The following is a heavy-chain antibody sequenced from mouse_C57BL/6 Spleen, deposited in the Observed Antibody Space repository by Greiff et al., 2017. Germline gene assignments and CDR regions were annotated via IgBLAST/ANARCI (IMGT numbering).Heavy chain of an antibody. Sequence: VQLQQSGPGLVKPSQSLSLTCSVTGYSITSGYYWNWIRQFPGNKLEWMGYISYDGSNNYNPSLKNRISITRDTSKNQFFLKLNSVTTEDTATYYCARGEDYYGSLDYWGQGTTLTVSS. CDR2: ISYDGSN. CDR1: GYSITSGYY. D-gene: IGHD1-1*01. CDR3: ARGEDYYGSLDY. V-gene: IGHV3-6*01. J-gene: IGHJ2*01.